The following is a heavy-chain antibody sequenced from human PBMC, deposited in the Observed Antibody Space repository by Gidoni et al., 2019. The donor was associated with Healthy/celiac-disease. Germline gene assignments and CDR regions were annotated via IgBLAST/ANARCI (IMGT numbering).Heavy chain of an antibody. Sequence: MGGIIPIFFTANYAHKFQGRVTITADEATSTAYMELSSLRSEDTAVYYCARRDDILTGHSGGYFDYWGQGTLVTVSS. J-gene: IGHJ4*02. CDR3: ARRDDILTGHSGGYFDY. D-gene: IGHD3-9*01. V-gene: IGHV1-69*01. CDR2: IIPIFFTA.